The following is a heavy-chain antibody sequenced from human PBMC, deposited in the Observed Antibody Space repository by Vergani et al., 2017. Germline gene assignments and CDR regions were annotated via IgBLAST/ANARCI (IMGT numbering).Heavy chain of an antibody. CDR2: IQFDGSKQ. D-gene: IGHD3-16*01. CDR1: GFTLSNYD. V-gene: IGHV3-30*02. Sequence: QVQLVESGGGVVQRGGSLRLSCATSGFTLSNYDMQWIRQGPGKGLEFVAFIQFDGSKQYYADSVKGRFTLSRDFSKNTLYLQMNSLRTGDTATYYCAKHFRGWGIDYWGQGTQVIVSS. J-gene: IGHJ4*02. CDR3: AKHFRGWGIDY.